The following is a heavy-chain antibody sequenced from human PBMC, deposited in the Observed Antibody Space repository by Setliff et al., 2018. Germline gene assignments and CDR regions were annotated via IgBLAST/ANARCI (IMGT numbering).Heavy chain of an antibody. Sequence: GGSLRLSCAASGFTFSSYAMSWVRQAPGRGLEWVSTIYSGGHTFYVESVKGRFTISRDPSKNTLFLQMYSLRVEDTAVYYCATGIYDILQRGTDVWGQGTTVTVSS. J-gene: IGHJ6*02. CDR2: IYSGGHT. CDR1: GFTFSSYA. CDR3: ATGIYDILQRGTDV. V-gene: IGHV3-66*01. D-gene: IGHD3-9*01.